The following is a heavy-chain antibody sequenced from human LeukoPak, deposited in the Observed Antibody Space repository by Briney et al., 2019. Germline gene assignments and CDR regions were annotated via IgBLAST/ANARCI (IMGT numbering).Heavy chain of an antibody. D-gene: IGHD3-10*01. CDR3: ARGYGVRGVIIRPIGY. V-gene: IGHV1-18*01. J-gene: IGHJ4*02. CDR1: GYTFTSYG. CDR2: ISAYNGST. Sequence: GASVKVSCKASGYTFTSYGISWVRQAPGQGLEWMGWISAYNGSTHYAQKFQGRVTMTRNTSISTAYMELSSLRSEDTAVYYCARGYGVRGVIIRPIGYWGQGGMVTVSS.